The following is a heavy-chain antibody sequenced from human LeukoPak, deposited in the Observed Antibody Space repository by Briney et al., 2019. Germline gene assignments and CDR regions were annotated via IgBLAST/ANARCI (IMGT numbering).Heavy chain of an antibody. CDR2: IIPIFGTA. CDR3: ARDRGYSYGLDY. J-gene: IGHJ4*02. D-gene: IGHD5-18*01. CDR1: GGTFSSYA. V-gene: IGHV1-69*05. Sequence: SVKASCKASGGTFSSYAISWVRPAPGQGLEWIGGIIPIFGTANYAQKFQGRVTITTDESTSTAYMELSSLRSEDTAVYYCARDRGYSYGLDYWGQGTLVTVSS.